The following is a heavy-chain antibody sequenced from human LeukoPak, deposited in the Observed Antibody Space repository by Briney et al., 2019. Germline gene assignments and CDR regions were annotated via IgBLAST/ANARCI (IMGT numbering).Heavy chain of an antibody. CDR3: ARDPEGYMDV. Sequence: PGGSLRLSCAASGFTFSSYSMNWVRQAPGKGLEWVSSISSSSSYIYYADSVKGRFTISRDNAKNTLYLQMNSLRAEDTAVYYCARDPEGYMDVWGKGTTVTISS. CDR2: ISSSSSYI. CDR1: GFTFSSYS. J-gene: IGHJ6*03. V-gene: IGHV3-21*01. D-gene: IGHD1-14*01.